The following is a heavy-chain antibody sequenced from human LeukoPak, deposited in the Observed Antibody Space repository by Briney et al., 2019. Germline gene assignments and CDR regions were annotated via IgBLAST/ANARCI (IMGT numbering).Heavy chain of an antibody. Sequence: PSETLSLTCSVSGGSISSSSYFWGWIRQPPGKGLEWIGSGHYSGTTYYNPSLKSRVTISVDTSKNQFSLKLSSVTAADTAVYYCARGFRREMAYHLDYWGQGTLVTVSS. J-gene: IGHJ4*02. CDR3: ARGFRREMAYHLDY. D-gene: IGHD5-24*01. CDR1: GGSISSSSYF. V-gene: IGHV4-39*07. CDR2: GHYSGTT.